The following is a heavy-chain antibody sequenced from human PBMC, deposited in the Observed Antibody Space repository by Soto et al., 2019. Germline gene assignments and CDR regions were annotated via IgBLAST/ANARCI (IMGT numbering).Heavy chain of an antibody. D-gene: IGHD2-15*01. V-gene: IGHV4-34*01. CDR3: ARSSVPRSLVVVVAASRYPPWFDP. CDR2: INHSEST. J-gene: IGHJ5*02. Sequence: PSETLSLTCTVSGGSISGYYWSWIRQPPGKGLEWIGEINHSESTNYNPSLKSRVTISVDTSKNQFSLKLSSVTAADTAVYYCARSSVPRSLVVVVAASRYPPWFDPWGQGTLVTVSS. CDR1: GGSISGYY.